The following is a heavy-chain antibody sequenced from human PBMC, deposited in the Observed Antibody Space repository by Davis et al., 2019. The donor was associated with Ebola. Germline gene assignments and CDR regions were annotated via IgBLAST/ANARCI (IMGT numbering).Heavy chain of an antibody. D-gene: IGHD2-2*01. CDR2: TYPSVGT. J-gene: IGHJ4*01. V-gene: IGHV4-4*02. Sequence: PSETLSLTCTVSGGSISSNNWWTWARQPPGKGPEWIGETYPSVGTNYNPSLKSRVTISLDNSKNQFSLKLTSVTAADTALYSCARVSGGCSSTSCFLDDWSQGTLVTVSS. CDR3: ARVSGGCSSTSCFLDD. CDR1: GGSISSNNW.